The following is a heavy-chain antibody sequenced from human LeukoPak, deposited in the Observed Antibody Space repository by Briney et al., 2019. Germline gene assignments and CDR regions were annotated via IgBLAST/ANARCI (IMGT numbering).Heavy chain of an antibody. CDR3: ARGTWRYYFDY. V-gene: IGHV4-61*02. CDR1: GGSISSGSYY. Sequence: PSETLSLTCTVSGGSISSGSYYWSWIRQPAGKGLEWIGRICTSGSTNYNPSLKSRVTISVDTSKNQSSLKLSSVTAADTAVYYCARGTWRYYFDYWGQGTLVTVSS. CDR2: ICTSGST. D-gene: IGHD3-3*01. J-gene: IGHJ4*02.